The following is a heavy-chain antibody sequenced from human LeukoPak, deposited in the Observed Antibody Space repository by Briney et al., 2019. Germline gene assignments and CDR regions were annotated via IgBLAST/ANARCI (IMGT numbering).Heavy chain of an antibody. D-gene: IGHD3-10*01. V-gene: IGHV4-59*01. Sequence: PSETLSLTCTVSGDSISSYYWSWIRQPPGKGLEWIGYFYYSGGTNYNPSLKSRVTISVDTSKNQFSLKVTSVTAADTAVYYCARALGYYGSGSSQFDYWGQGTLVTVSS. CDR3: ARALGYYGSGSSQFDY. J-gene: IGHJ4*02. CDR2: FYYSGGT. CDR1: GDSISSYY.